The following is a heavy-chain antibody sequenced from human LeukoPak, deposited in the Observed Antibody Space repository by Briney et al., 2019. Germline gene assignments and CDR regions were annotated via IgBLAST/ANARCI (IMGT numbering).Heavy chain of an antibody. CDR1: GDSVSSTTTS. D-gene: IGHD6-13*01. Sequence: SQTLSLTCAFSGDSVSSTTTSWNWIRQSPSRGLEWLGRTYCTSKWIIDYAVSVKGRITVNPNTPNNQFSLQLNAVTPEDTAVYYCARGYWAYGMDVWGPGTTVTVSS. V-gene: IGHV6-1*01. CDR2: TYCTSKWII. J-gene: IGHJ6*02. CDR3: ARGYWAYGMDV.